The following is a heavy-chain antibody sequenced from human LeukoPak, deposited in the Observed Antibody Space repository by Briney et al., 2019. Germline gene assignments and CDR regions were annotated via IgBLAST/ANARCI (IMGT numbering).Heavy chain of an antibody. V-gene: IGHV4-30-2*01. CDR3: ARVKKGFGVQRDGGWFDP. J-gene: IGHJ5*02. Sequence: PSETLSLTCTVSGGSISSGGYYWSRIRQPPGKGLEWIGYIYHSGSTYYNPSLKSRVTISVDRSKNQFSLKLSSVTAADTAVYYCARVKKGFGVQRDGGWFDPWGQGTLVTVSS. D-gene: IGHD3-10*01. CDR2: IYHSGST. CDR1: GGSISSGGYY.